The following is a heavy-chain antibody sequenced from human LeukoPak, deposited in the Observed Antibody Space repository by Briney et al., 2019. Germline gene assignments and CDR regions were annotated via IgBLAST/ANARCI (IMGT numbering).Heavy chain of an antibody. CDR1: GYTFTSYD. CDR3: ARVPIAVAHNNYYYYYYYMDV. D-gene: IGHD6-19*01. Sequence: ASVEVSCKASGYTFTSYDINWVRQATGQGLEWMGWMNPNSGNTGYAQKFQGRVTMTRNTSISTAYMELSSLRSEDTAVYYCARVPIAVAHNNYYYYYYYMDVWGKGTTVTVSS. J-gene: IGHJ6*03. V-gene: IGHV1-8*01. CDR2: MNPNSGNT.